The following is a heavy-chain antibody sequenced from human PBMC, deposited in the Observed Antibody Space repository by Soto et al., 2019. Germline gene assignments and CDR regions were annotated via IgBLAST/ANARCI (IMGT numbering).Heavy chain of an antibody. CDR2: MNPNSGNT. CDR1: GYAFISYD. CDR3: ARGQDSYDTSGYNDY. J-gene: IGHJ4*02. V-gene: IGHV1-8*01. D-gene: IGHD3-22*01. Sequence: ASVEVSCKSSGYAFISYDINWVRQATGQGLEWMGWMNPNSGNTGSAQKFQGRVTMTRDTSINTAYMELSSLGSEDTAVYYCARGQDSYDTSGYNDYWGQGTLVTVSS.